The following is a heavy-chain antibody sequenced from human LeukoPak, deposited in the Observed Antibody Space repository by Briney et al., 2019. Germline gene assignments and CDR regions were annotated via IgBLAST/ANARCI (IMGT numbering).Heavy chain of an antibody. CDR3: ARGRFLEWFWGYYYYYGMDV. D-gene: IGHD3-3*01. Sequence: ASVKVSCKASGYTFTSYDINWVRQATGQGLEWMGWMNPNSGNTGYAQKFQGRVTMTRNTSISTAYMEPSSLRSEDTAVYYCARGRFLEWFWGYYYYYGMDVWGQGTTVTVSS. CDR2: MNPNSGNT. J-gene: IGHJ6*02. V-gene: IGHV1-8*01. CDR1: GYTFTSYD.